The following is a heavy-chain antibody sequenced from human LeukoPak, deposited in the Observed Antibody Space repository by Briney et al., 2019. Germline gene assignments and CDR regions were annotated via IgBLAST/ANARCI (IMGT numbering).Heavy chain of an antibody. V-gene: IGHV3-30*02. J-gene: IGHJ4*02. CDR3: AKGLGGYYDSSGFLY. CDR2: IRYDGSNK. Sequence: GGSLRLSCVASGFTFSSYGMHWVRQAPGKGLEWVAFIRYDGSNKYYADSVKGRFTISRDNSRNTLYLQINSLRAEDTAVYYCAKGLGGYYDSSGFLYWGQGTLVTVSS. D-gene: IGHD3-22*01. CDR1: GFTFSSYG.